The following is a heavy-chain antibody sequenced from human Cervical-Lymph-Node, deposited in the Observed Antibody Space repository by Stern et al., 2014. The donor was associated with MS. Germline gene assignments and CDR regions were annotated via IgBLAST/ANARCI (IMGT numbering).Heavy chain of an antibody. CDR2: ISVYNGNI. Sequence: QVQLVQSGAEVKKPGASVKVSCKASGFTFSNYGLSWVRQAPGQGLEWMGWISVYNGNIDFAQKFQDRLTMTTDTSTSTVYMELRSLRSDDTAVYYCTRDRGIMGTTTGDYWGQGTLVSVSS. CDR1: GFTFSNYG. V-gene: IGHV1-18*01. J-gene: IGHJ4*02. D-gene: IGHD1-26*01. CDR3: TRDRGIMGTTTGDY.